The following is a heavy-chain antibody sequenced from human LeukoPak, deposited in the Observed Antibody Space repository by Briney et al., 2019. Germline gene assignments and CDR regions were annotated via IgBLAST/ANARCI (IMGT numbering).Heavy chain of an antibody. D-gene: IGHD1-26*01. Sequence: GGSLRLSCEPSRFSFSTYAMSWVRQAPGKGLECVSGICVSGTTPYYTDSVKGRFTISRANSKNTLYLQMSSLRVEDTALYYCVKDQVLVGRVFFDSWGQGTLVTVSS. CDR1: RFSFSTYA. CDR2: ICVSGTTP. CDR3: VKDQVLVGRVFFDS. J-gene: IGHJ4*02. V-gene: IGHV3-23*01.